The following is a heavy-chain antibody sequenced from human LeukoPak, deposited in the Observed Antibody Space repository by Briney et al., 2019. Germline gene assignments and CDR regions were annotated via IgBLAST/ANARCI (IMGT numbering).Heavy chain of an antibody. J-gene: IGHJ4*02. CDR3: ARARHFDY. CDR2: IYHSGST. CDR1: GYSISSGYY. V-gene: IGHV4-38-2*02. Sequence: SETLSLTCTVSGYSISSGYYWGWIRQPPGKGLEWIGSIYHSGSTYYNPSLKSRVTISVDTSKNQFSLKLSSVTAADTAVYYCARARHFDYWGQGTLVTVSS.